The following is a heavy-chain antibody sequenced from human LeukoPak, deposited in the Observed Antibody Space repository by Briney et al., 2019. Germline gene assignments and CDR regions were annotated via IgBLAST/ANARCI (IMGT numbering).Heavy chain of an antibody. J-gene: IGHJ4*02. CDR3: ARAFYFDAWSYYYFDY. V-gene: IGHV1-2*02. D-gene: IGHD3-10*01. CDR2: INPNSGST. CDR1: GYTFTDYE. Sequence: ASMKVSCKSSGYTFTDYEIRWVRHAPGQGLEWMGWINPNSGSTNYAQRFRGRVTMTRDTSITTAYMDLSRLGSDDTAVYHCARAFYFDAWSYYYFDYWGQGPLVTVSS.